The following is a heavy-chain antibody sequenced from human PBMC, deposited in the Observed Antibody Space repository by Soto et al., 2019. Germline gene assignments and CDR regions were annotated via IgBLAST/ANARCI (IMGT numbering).Heavy chain of an antibody. CDR2: IVPIFGTT. Sequence: QVQQVQSGAEVKKPGSSVKVSCKVSGGTFSNYAIDWVRLAPGHGLEWMGGIVPIFGTTYYTQKFQGRATIIADDSTTTAYLEMSSLRSKDTAIYYCARVEAVAGLYNYHGLDVWGQGTAVTVSS. J-gene: IGHJ6*02. CDR1: GGTFSNYA. CDR3: ARVEAVAGLYNYHGLDV. V-gene: IGHV1-69*12. D-gene: IGHD6-19*01.